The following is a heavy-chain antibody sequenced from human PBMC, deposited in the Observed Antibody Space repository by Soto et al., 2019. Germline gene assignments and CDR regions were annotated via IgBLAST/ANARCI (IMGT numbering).Heavy chain of an antibody. J-gene: IGHJ4*02. D-gene: IGHD6-13*01. CDR2: ISKDSGR. Sequence: SWIRQAPGKGLEWISYISKDSGRATRYSPSLKSRLTITKDTSKNQVVLTMTNMDPVDTATYYCAHSYSSSWYGRYYFDYWGQGTLVTVSS. V-gene: IGHV2-5*08. CDR3: AHSYSSSWYGRYYFDY.